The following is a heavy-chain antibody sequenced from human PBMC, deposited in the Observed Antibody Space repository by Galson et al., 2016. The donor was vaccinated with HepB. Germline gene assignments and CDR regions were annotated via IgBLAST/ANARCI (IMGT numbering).Heavy chain of an antibody. V-gene: IGHV3-21*01. J-gene: IGHJ3*02. CDR2: IHSDSSYI. CDR1: GLPFSTYS. CDR3: VRDSHFGAFDI. Sequence: SLRLSCAASGLPFSTYSMNWVRQAPGKGLEWVSYIHSDSSYIYYADSVNGRSTISRDNAKNSLSLRMNSLRAEDTAVYYCVRDSHFGAFDIWGQGTMVTVSS. D-gene: IGHD3-10*01.